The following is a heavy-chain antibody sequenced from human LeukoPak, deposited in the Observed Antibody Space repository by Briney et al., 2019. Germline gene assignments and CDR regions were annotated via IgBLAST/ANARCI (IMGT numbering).Heavy chain of an antibody. CDR2: ISAYNGNT. D-gene: IGHD2-21*02. CDR1: GYTFTSYG. J-gene: IGHJ3*02. Sequence: ASVKVSCKASGYTFTSYGISWMRQAPGQGLEWMGWISAYNGNTNYAQKLQGRVTMTTDTSTSTAYVELRSLRSDDTAVYYCARDLAGKAYCGGDCYLDIWGQGTMVTASS. CDR3: ARDLAGKAYCGGDCYLDI. V-gene: IGHV1-18*01.